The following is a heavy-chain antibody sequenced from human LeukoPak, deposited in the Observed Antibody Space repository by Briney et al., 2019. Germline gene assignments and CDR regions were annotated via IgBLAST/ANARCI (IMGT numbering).Heavy chain of an antibody. CDR3: ARGGGGDWDYYMDV. Sequence: PGGSLRLSCAASGFTFSSYAMSWVRQAPGKGLECVSYIGSSSTTIYYADSVKGRFTISRDNAKNSLYLQMNSLRAEDTAVYYCARGGGGDWDYYMDVWGKGTTVTVSS. D-gene: IGHD2-21*02. CDR2: IGSSSTTI. J-gene: IGHJ6*03. CDR1: GFTFSSYA. V-gene: IGHV3-48*04.